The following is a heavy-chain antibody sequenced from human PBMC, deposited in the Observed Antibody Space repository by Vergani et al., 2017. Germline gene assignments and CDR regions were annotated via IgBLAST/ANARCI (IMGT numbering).Heavy chain of an antibody. CDR1: GGSISSYY. J-gene: IGHJ5*02. D-gene: IGHD6-13*01. V-gene: IGHV4-59*01. CDR3: ARDTGGPGIAAATGFDP. Sequence: QVQLQESGPGLVKPSETLSLTCTVSGGSISSYYWSWIRQPPGKGLEWIGYIYYSRSTNYNPSLKSRVTISVDTSKNQFSLKLSSVTAADTAVYYCARDTGGPGIAAATGFDPWGQGTLVTVSS. CDR2: IYYSRST.